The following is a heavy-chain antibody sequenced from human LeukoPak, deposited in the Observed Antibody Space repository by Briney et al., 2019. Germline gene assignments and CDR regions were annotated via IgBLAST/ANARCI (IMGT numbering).Heavy chain of an antibody. CDR2: IYQSGST. J-gene: IGHJ4*02. Sequence: KASETLSLTCSVSGGSISSGGYYWSWIRQPPGKGLEWIGYIYQSGSTYYTPSLESRVTISVDRSKNQFSLKLSSVTAADTAVYYCARLAIPGPKSRDPYYFDYWGQGTLVTVSS. D-gene: IGHD5-12*01. CDR3: ARLAIPGPKSRDPYYFDY. V-gene: IGHV4-30-2*01. CDR1: GGSISSGGYY.